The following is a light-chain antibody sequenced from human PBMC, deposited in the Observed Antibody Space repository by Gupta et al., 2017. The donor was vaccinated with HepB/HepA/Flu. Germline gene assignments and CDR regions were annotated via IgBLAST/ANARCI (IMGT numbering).Light chain of an antibody. CDR1: QSVLYSSNNMNY. CDR2: WAS. CDR3: QQYSSTPRT. J-gene: IGKJ1*01. V-gene: IGKV4-1*01. Sequence: DIVMTQSPDSLTVSLGARATINCKSSQSVLYSSNNMNYLAWYQQKPGQPPRLLIYWASTRESGVPDRFSGSGSGTDFTLTISSLQAEDVAVYYCQQYSSTPRTFGQGTKVEIK.